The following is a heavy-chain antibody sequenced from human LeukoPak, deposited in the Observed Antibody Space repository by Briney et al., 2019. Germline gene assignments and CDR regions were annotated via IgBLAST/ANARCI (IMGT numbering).Heavy chain of an antibody. D-gene: IGHD5-12*01. CDR1: GYTFTGYY. Sequence: AASVKVSCKASGYTFTGYYMHWVRQAPGQGLEWMGWINPNSGGTNHAQKFQGRVTMTRDTSISTAYMELSRLRSDDTAVYYCAREGVATFFDYWGQGTLVTVSS. V-gene: IGHV1-2*02. CDR3: AREGVATFFDY. CDR2: INPNSGGT. J-gene: IGHJ4*02.